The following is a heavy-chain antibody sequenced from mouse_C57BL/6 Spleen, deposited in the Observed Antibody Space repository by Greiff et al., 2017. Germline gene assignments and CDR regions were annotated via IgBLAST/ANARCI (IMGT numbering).Heavy chain of an antibody. V-gene: IGHV7-3*01. D-gene: IGHD4-1*01. CDR3: ASSGTFLFDY. CDR2: IRNKANGYTT. Sequence: DVKLQESGGGLVQPGGSLSLSCAASGFTFTDYYMSWVRQPPGKALEWLGFIRNKANGYTTAYSASVKGRFTIARDNSQSILYLQMNALRAEDSATYYCASSGTFLFDYWGQGTTLTVSS. J-gene: IGHJ2*01. CDR1: GFTFTDYY.